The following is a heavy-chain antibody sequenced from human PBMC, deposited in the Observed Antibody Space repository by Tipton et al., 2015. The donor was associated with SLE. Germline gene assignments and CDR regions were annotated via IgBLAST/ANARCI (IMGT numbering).Heavy chain of an antibody. Sequence: SLRLSCAASGFRFSDYVMHWVRQAPGKGLEWVSFISSSGVSIYYADSVRGRFTVSRDNAKNSLYLQMTSLRAEDTAVYYCARNLGSYYGMDVWGQGTTVTVSS. V-gene: IGHV3-48*03. CDR3: ARNLGSYYGMDV. J-gene: IGHJ6*02. D-gene: IGHD3-16*01. CDR1: GFRFSDYV. CDR2: ISSSGVSI.